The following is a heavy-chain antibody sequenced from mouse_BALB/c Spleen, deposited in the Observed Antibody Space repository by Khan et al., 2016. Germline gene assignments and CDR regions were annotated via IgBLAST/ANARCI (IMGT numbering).Heavy chain of an antibody. CDR1: GYTFSSYW. CDR2: ILPGSGST. D-gene: IGHD2-14*01. Sequence: QVQLQQSGAELMKPGASVKISCKATGYTFSSYWIEWVKQRPGHGLEWIGEILPGSGSTNYNEKFKGKATFTADTSSNTAYMQLSSLTSEDSAVYYFASRYRYDGRAMDYWGQGTSVTFSS. CDR3: ASRYRYDGRAMDY. J-gene: IGHJ4*01. V-gene: IGHV1-9*01.